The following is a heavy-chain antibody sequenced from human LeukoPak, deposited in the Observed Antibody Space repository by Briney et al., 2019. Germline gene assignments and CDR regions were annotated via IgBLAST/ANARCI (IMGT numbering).Heavy chain of an antibody. CDR2: INPSGGST. CDR1: GYTFTSYY. V-gene: IGHV1-46*01. CDR3: ARCGGDCYGFNY. D-gene: IGHD2-21*02. J-gene: IGHJ4*02. Sequence: GATVKVSCKASGYTFTSYYMHWVRQAPGQGLEWMGIINPSGGSTSYAQKFQGRVTMTRDTSTSTVYMELSSLRSEDTAVYYCARCGGDCYGFNYWGQGTLVTVSS.